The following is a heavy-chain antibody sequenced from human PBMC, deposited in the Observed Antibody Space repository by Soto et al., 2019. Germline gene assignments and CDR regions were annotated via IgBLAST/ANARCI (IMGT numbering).Heavy chain of an antibody. V-gene: IGHV6-1*01. Sequence: PSQTLSLTCAISGDSVSSNSAAWNWIRQSPSRGLEWLGRTYYRSKWYNDYAVSVKSRITINPDTSKNQFSLQLNSVTPEDTAVYYCARGMWDIVVVPAAISFFDYWGQGTLVTVSS. CDR1: GDSVSSNSAA. CDR2: TYYRSKWYN. D-gene: IGHD2-2*01. J-gene: IGHJ4*02. CDR3: ARGMWDIVVVPAAISFFDY.